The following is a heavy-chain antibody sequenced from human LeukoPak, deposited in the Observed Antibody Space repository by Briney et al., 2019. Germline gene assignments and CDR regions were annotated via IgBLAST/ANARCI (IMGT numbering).Heavy chain of an antibody. CDR1: GYSFTSYW. Sequence: GESLKISCKGSGYSFTSYWTSWVRQMPGKGLEWMGRIDPSDSYTNYSPSFQGHVTISADKSISTAYLQWSSLKASDTAMYYCARPADTAMDTLFDYWGQGTLVTVSS. V-gene: IGHV5-10-1*01. D-gene: IGHD5-18*01. CDR2: IDPSDSYT. CDR3: ARPADTAMDTLFDY. J-gene: IGHJ4*02.